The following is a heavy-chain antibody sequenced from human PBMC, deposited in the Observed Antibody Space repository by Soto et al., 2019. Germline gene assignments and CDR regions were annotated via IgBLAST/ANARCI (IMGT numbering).Heavy chain of an antibody. V-gene: IGHV4-31*03. CDR3: ARDYNRRPVGWFDP. Sequence: QVQLQESGPGLVKPSQTLSLTCTVSGGSISSGGYYWSWIRQHPGKGLEWIGHINYSGRTYYNSSLKSRVSISVDTSKNLFSLKLSSVTAADTAIYYCARDYNRRPVGWFDPWGQGTLVTVSS. D-gene: IGHD3-10*01. CDR2: INYSGRT. J-gene: IGHJ5*02. CDR1: GGSISSGGYY.